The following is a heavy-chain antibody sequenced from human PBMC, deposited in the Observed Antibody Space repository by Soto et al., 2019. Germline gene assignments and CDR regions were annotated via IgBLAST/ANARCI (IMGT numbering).Heavy chain of an antibody. D-gene: IGHD3-10*01. V-gene: IGHV3-33*01. CDR1: GFTFSSYG. Sequence: PGGSLRLSCAASGFTFSSYGMHWVRQAPGKGLEWVAVIWYDGSNKYYADSVKGRFTISRDNSKNTLYLQMNSLRAEDTAVYYCARDPLFTITAIYYYYGMDVWGQGTTVTVSS. CDR3: ARDPLFTITAIYYYYGMDV. J-gene: IGHJ6*02. CDR2: IWYDGSNK.